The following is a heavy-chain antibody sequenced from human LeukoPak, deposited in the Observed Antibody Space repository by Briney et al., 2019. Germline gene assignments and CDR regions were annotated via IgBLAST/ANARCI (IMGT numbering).Heavy chain of an antibody. CDR1: GFTFSSYG. Sequence: GGSLRLSCAASGFTFSSYGMHWVRQAPGKGLEWVAFIRYDGSNKYYADSVKGRFTISRDNSKNTLYLQMNSLRAEDTAVYYCVKEWELTGGFDYWGQGTLVTVSS. D-gene: IGHD7-27*01. CDR2: IRYDGSNK. CDR3: VKEWELTGGFDY. J-gene: IGHJ4*02. V-gene: IGHV3-30*02.